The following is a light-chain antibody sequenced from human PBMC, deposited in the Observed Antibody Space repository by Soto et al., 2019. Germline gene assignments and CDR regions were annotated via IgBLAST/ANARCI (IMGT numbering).Light chain of an antibody. CDR3: QQSYSTPT. Sequence: IQLALASSSLFALVKDRVTITGRASQSISSYLNWYQQKPGKAPKLLIYAASSLQSGVPSRFSGSGSGTDFTLTISSLQPEDFATYYCQQSYSTPTFGGGTKVDIK. CDR1: QSISSY. J-gene: IGKJ4*01. V-gene: IGKV1-39*01. CDR2: AAS.